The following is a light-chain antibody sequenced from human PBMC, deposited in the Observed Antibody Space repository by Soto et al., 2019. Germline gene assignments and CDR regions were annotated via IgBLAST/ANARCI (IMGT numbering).Light chain of an antibody. Sequence: DIQMTQSPSTLSGSVGDRVTITCRASQTISSWLAWYQQKPGKAPKLLIYKASTSKSGVPSRFSGRGSGTEFTLTISSLQPDDFATYSCQHYNSYSEAFGQGTKVELK. CDR3: QHYNSYSEA. CDR2: KAS. CDR1: QTISSW. V-gene: IGKV1-5*03. J-gene: IGKJ1*01.